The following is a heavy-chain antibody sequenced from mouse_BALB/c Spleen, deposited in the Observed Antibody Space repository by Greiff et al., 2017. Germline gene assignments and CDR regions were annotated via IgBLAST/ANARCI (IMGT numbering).Heavy chain of an antibody. Sequence: VQLVESGPGLVQPSQSLSITCTVSGFSLTSYGVHWVRQSPGKGLEWLGVIWSGGSTDYNAAFISRLSISKDNSKSQVFFKMNSLQANDTAIYYCARFYYGNPYYFDYWGQGTTLTVSS. D-gene: IGHD2-1*01. CDR3: ARFYYGNPYYFDY. V-gene: IGHV2-2*02. CDR2: IWSGGST. J-gene: IGHJ2*01. CDR1: GFSLTSYG.